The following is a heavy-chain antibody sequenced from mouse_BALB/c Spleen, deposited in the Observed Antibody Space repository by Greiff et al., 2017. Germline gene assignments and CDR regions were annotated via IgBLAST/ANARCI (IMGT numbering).Heavy chain of an antibody. CDR3: VRRDPGGWYFDV. Sequence: DVQLVESGGGLVQPKGSLKLSCAASGFTFNTYAMNWVRQAPGKGLEWVARIRSKSNNYATYYADSVKDRFTISRDDSQSMLYLQMNNLKTEDTAMYYCVRRDPGGWYFDVWGAGTTVTVSS. CDR1: GFTFNTYA. D-gene: IGHD3-3*01. CDR2: IRSKSNNYAT. V-gene: IGHV10-1*02. J-gene: IGHJ1*01.